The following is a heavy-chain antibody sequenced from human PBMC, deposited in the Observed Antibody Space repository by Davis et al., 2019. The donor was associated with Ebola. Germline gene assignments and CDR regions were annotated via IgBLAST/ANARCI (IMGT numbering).Heavy chain of an antibody. CDR1: GGTFSSYA. D-gene: IGHD4-17*01. V-gene: IGHV1-69*13. CDR3: ARPLRKEYYYYGMDV. Sequence: SVKVSCKASGGTFSSYAISWVRQAPGQGLEWMGGIIPIFGTANYAQKFQGRVTITADESTSTAYMELSSLRSEDTAVYYCARPLRKEYYYYGMDVWGQGTTVTVSS. CDR2: IIPIFGTA. J-gene: IGHJ6*02.